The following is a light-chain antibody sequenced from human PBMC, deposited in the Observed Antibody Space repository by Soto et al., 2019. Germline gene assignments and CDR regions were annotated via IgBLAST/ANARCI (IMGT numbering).Light chain of an antibody. Sequence: QSALTQPRSVSGSPGQSVTISCTGTSSDIGGYNYVSWYQQYSGKAPKVMIYDVSKRPSGVPDRFSGSKSGNTPSLTISGLQADDEDDYYCCSYGGSYTLVFGGGTKLTLL. CDR2: DVS. CDR3: CSYGGSYTLV. V-gene: IGLV2-11*01. CDR1: SSDIGGYNY. J-gene: IGLJ2*01.